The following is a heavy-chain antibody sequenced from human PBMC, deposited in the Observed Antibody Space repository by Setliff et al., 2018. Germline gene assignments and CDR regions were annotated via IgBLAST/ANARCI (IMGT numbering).Heavy chain of an antibody. V-gene: IGHV3-23*01. CDR3: AKDPGDSSGSFEY. J-gene: IGHJ4*02. Sequence: PGGSLRLSCAASGFTFSTYDMSWVRQAPGKGLEWVSAISASGDTTYYADSVKGQFTVSRDNSKNTLYLQMNSLRAEDTAVYYCAKDPGDSSGSFEYWGQGTPVTVSS. D-gene: IGHD3-22*01. CDR1: GFTFSTYD. CDR2: ISASGDTT.